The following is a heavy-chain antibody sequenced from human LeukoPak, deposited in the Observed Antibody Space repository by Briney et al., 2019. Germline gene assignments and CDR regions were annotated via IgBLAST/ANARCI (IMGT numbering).Heavy chain of an antibody. J-gene: IGHJ4*02. V-gene: IGHV3-30*02. D-gene: IGHD3-22*01. CDR2: IRNDESYR. CDR3: AKDATIDSSGYYDY. CDR1: GFSFSAYA. Sequence: GGSLRLSCAASGFSFSAYALHWVRQAPGKGLEWVAFIRNDESYRHYADSVKGRFTISRDNSKNTLYLQMNSLRAEDTAVYYCAKDATIDSSGYYDYWGQGTLVTVSS.